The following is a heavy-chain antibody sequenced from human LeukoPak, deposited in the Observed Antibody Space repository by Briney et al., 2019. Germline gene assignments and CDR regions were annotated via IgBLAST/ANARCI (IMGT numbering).Heavy chain of an antibody. CDR3: AKVGNYYDSSGYHYDAFDT. J-gene: IGHJ3*02. CDR2: ISGSGGST. CDR1: GFTFSSYA. D-gene: IGHD3-22*01. Sequence: GGSLRLSCAASGFTFSSYAMSWVRQAPGKGLEWVSAISGSGGSTYYADSVKGRFTISRDNSKNTLYLQMNSLRAEDTAVYYCAKVGNYYDSSGYHYDAFDTWGQGTMVTVSS. V-gene: IGHV3-23*01.